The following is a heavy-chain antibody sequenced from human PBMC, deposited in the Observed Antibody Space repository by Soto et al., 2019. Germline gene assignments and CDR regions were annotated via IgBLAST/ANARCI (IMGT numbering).Heavy chain of an antibody. CDR1: EGTFSSYA. CDR2: IIPLYGTT. J-gene: IGHJ5*02. D-gene: IGHD2-15*01. CDR3: ARDLGGCSAGSCRYNWFDP. Sequence: SVKVSCKASEGTFSSYAISWVRQAPGQGLEWMGGIIPLYGTTNYAQKFQDRVTITADESTSTAYMELSSLRSQDTAVYYCARDLGGCSAGSCRYNWFDPWGPGTLVTVSS. V-gene: IGHV1-69*13.